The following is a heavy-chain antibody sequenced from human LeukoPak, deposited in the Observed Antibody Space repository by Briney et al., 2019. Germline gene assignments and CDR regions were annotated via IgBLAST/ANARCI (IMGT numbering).Heavy chain of an antibody. CDR2: ISGSGGST. CDR1: GFTFSSYA. D-gene: IGHD1/OR15-1a*01. V-gene: IGHV3-23*01. J-gene: IGHJ6*02. Sequence: GGSLRLSCAASGFTFSSYAMSWVRQAPGKGLEWVSAISGSGGSTYYADSVKGRFTISRDNAKNSLYLQMNSLRAEDTAVYYCARDLKEHPGGMDVWGQGTTVTVSS. CDR3: ARDLKEHPGGMDV.